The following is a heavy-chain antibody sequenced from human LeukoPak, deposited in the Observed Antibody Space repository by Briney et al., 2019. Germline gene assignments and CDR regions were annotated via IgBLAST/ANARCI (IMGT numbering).Heavy chain of an antibody. Sequence: GGSLRLPCAASGFTFSSYSMNWVRQAPGKGLEWVSYISSSGSTIYYADSVKGRFTISRDNAKNSLYLQMNSLRAEDTAVYYCARGYYDSSGYYSFDYWGQGTLVTVSS. J-gene: IGHJ4*02. CDR1: GFTFSSYS. D-gene: IGHD3-22*01. CDR3: ARGYYDSSGYYSFDY. CDR2: ISSSGSTI. V-gene: IGHV3-48*04.